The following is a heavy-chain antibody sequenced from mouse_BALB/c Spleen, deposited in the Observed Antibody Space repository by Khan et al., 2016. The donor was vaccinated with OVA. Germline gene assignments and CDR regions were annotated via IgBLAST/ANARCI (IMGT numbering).Heavy chain of an antibody. CDR2: LNSDGDYT. V-gene: IGHV5-9-3*01. CDR1: GFTFSTFA. J-gene: IGHJ3*01. Sequence: EVELVESGGGLVKPGGSLKVSCIASGFTFSTFAMSWVRQTPEKRLEWVATLNSDGDYTYYPDSVKGRFTISRDSAKNTLSLQMSSLRSEDTAMYYCARHNYGPFAYWGQGTLVTVSA. CDR3: ARHNYGPFAY. D-gene: IGHD1-1*01.